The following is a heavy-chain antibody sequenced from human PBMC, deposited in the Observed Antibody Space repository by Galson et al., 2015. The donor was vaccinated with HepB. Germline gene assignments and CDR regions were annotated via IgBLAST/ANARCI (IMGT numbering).Heavy chain of an antibody. J-gene: IGHJ4*02. V-gene: IGHV1-18*04. D-gene: IGHD6-19*01. CDR3: ARGWYSTGPTPLDY. Sequence: SVKVSCKASGYTFSSSAFSWVRQAPGQGLDWMGWISSYNGNTNYAHGFQGRVTMTTHTATSTADMALRSLTSDDTAVYYCARGWYSTGPTPLDYWGQGTLVTVSS. CDR1: GYTFSSSA. CDR2: ISSYNGNT.